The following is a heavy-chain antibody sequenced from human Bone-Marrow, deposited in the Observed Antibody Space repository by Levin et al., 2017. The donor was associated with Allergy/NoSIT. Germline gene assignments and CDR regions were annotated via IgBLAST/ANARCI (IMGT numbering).Heavy chain of an antibody. CDR3: ARGQWGYSYGYEY. V-gene: IGHV4-31*03. D-gene: IGHD5-18*01. J-gene: IGHJ4*02. Sequence: LRLSCTVSGGSIFSGGYYWSWIRHHPGKGLEWIGHIYFSGSTDYNPSLKSRLVISVDTSANQFSLRLTSVTAADTAVYYCARGQWGYSYGYEYWGQGILVTVSS. CDR1: GGSIFSGGYY. CDR2: IYFSGST.